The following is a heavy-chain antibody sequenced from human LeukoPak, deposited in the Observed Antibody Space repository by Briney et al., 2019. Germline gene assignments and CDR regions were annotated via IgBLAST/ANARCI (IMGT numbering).Heavy chain of an antibody. CDR1: GGSISSYY. D-gene: IGHD3-9*01. J-gene: IGHJ3*02. V-gene: IGHV4-4*07. CDR3: ARDKTTYYDILTGYYNAFDI. Sequence: SETLSLTCTVSGGSISSYYWSWIRQPAGKGLEWIGRIYTSGSTNYNPSLKSRVTMSVDTSKNQFSLKLSSVTAADTAVYYCARDKTTYYDILTGYYNAFDIWGQGTMVTVSS. CDR2: IYTSGST.